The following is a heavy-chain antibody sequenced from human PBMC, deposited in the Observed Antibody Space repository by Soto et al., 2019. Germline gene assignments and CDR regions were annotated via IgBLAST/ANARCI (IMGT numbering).Heavy chain of an antibody. J-gene: IGHJ6*02. CDR3: ARGGSEWITDYGMDV. CDR1: GYTFTGYY. Sequence: QVQLVQSGAEVKKPGASVKVSCKASGYTFTGYYMHWVRQAPGQGLEWMGWINPNSGGTNYAQKFQGWVTMTRDTSISTAYMELSRLRSDDTAVYYCARGGSEWITDYGMDVWGQGTTVTVSS. V-gene: IGHV1-2*04. CDR2: INPNSGGT. D-gene: IGHD3-16*01.